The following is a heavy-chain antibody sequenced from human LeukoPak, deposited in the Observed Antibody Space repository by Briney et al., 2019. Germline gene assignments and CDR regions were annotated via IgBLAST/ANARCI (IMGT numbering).Heavy chain of an antibody. CDR3: AVTMVRGQAFDI. Sequence: GESLKISCKGSGYSFTSYWIGWVRQMPGKGLEWMGIIYPRDSDTRYSPSFKGQVTLSADKSSTTAYLQWSSLKASDTAMYYCAVTMVRGQAFDIWGQGTMVTVSS. V-gene: IGHV5-51*01. D-gene: IGHD3-10*01. CDR2: IYPRDSDT. CDR1: GYSFTSYW. J-gene: IGHJ3*02.